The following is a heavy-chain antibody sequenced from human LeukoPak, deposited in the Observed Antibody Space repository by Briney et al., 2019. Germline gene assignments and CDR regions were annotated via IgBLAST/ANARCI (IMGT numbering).Heavy chain of an antibody. Sequence: GGSLRLPCAASGFTFSSYEMNWVRQAPGKGLDWVSYISSSGNTIYYADSVKGRFTISRDDSKNTLYLQMDSLRIDDSALYYCAKDPGSSGSSDGSLDYWGQGTLVTVSS. J-gene: IGHJ4*02. CDR1: GFTFSSYE. CDR3: AKDPGSSGSSDGSLDY. V-gene: IGHV3-48*03. D-gene: IGHD1-26*01. CDR2: ISSSGNTI.